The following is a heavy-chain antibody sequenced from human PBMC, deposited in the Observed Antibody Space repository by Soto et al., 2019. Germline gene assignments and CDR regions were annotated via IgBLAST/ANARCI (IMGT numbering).Heavy chain of an antibody. CDR3: ARPAYNQDVWYHTYDI. V-gene: IGHV5-51*01. CDR1: DYTFAAYW. D-gene: IGHD3-16*01. Sequence: PGESLKISCKGFDYTFAAYWIGWVRQMPGKGLEWMGVINPRDSGVKYSPPFEGQVTISADKSINTAFLQWRSLKASDTAMYYCARPAYNQDVWYHTYDIWGQGTMVTVSS. J-gene: IGHJ3*02. CDR2: INPRDSGV.